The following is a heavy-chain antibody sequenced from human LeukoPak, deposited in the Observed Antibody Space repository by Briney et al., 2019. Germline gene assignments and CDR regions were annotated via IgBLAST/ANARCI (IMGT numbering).Heavy chain of an antibody. J-gene: IGHJ4*02. CDR2: IYHSGST. CDR1: GFTFSSSAM. V-gene: IGHV4-4*02. D-gene: IGHD6-19*01. Sequence: GSLRLSCAASGFTFSSSAMSWVRQPPGKGLEWIGEIYHSGSTNYNPSLKSRVTISVDKSKNQFSLKLSSVTAADTAVYYCVSALAVAPFDYWGQGTLVTVSS. CDR3: VSALAVAPFDY.